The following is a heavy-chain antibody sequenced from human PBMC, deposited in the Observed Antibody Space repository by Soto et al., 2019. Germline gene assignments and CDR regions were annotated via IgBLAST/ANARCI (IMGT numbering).Heavy chain of an antibody. V-gene: IGHV4-31*03. CDR1: GGSISSGGYY. D-gene: IGHD4-17*01. Sequence: PSETLSLTGTVSGGSISSGGYYWSWIRQHPGKGLEWIGYIYYSGSTYYNPSLKSRVTISVDTSKNQLSLKLSSVTAADTAVYYCARVIDYGGKIYFDYLGQGTLLAVSS. CDR2: IYYSGST. CDR3: ARVIDYGGKIYFDY. J-gene: IGHJ4*02.